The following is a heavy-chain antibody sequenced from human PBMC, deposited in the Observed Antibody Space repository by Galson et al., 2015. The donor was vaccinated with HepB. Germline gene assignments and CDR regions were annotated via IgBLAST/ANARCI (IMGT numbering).Heavy chain of an antibody. D-gene: IGHD2-8*02. V-gene: IGHV3-23*01. CDR3: AKGMAGSCTRVLCYSFDY. J-gene: IGHJ4*02. CDR2: ISGSDDGT. Sequence: SLRLSCAASGFTFSTYAMSWVRQTPGKGLEWVAAISGSDDGTYHAASVRGRFTISRDDSENTLYLQMNRLRAEDTATYYCAKGMAGSCTRVLCYSFDYWGQGSLVTVSS. CDR1: GFTFSTYA.